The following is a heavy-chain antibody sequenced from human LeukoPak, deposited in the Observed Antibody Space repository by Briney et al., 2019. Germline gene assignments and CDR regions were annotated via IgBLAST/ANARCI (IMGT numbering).Heavy chain of an antibody. Sequence: SETLSLTCTVSGYSISSGYYWGWIRPPPGKGLEWIGSIYHSGSTYYNPSLKSRVTISVDTSKNQFSLRLSSVTAADTAVYYCARDWAGGIAVAGTSWFDPWGQGTLVTVSS. D-gene: IGHD6-19*01. CDR1: GYSISSGYY. CDR3: ARDWAGGIAVAGTSWFDP. V-gene: IGHV4-38-2*02. CDR2: IYHSGST. J-gene: IGHJ5*02.